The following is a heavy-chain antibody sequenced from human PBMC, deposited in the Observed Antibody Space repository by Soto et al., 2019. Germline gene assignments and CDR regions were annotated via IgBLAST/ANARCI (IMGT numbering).Heavy chain of an antibody. CDR3: AKGGYSGYDYGDY. D-gene: IGHD5-12*01. J-gene: IGHJ4*02. Sequence: QVQLVESGGGVVQPGRSQRLSCAASGFTFSSYGMHWVRQAPGKGLEWVGVISYDGSNKYYADSVKGRFSISRDNSRNTLYLQMNSLRAEDTAVYYCAKGGYSGYDYGDYWGQGTLVTVSS. CDR1: GFTFSSYG. V-gene: IGHV3-30*18. CDR2: ISYDGSNK.